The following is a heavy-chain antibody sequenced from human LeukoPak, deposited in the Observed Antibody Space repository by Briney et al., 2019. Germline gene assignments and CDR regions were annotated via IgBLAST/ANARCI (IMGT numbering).Heavy chain of an antibody. CDR1: GFTFGSYG. D-gene: IGHD3-22*01. V-gene: IGHV3-48*04. J-gene: IGHJ4*02. Sequence: GGSLRLSCAASGFTFGSYGMSWVRQAPGKGLEWVSYISSSGSTIYYADSVKGRFTISRDNAKNSLYLQMNSLRAEDTAVYYCARQGYYDSSGPFDYWGQGTLVTVSS. CDR2: ISSSGSTI. CDR3: ARQGYYDSSGPFDY.